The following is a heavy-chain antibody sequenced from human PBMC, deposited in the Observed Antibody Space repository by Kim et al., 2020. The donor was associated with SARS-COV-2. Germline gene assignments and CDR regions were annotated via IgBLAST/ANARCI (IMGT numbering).Heavy chain of an antibody. CDR2: INPNSGGT. Sequence: ASVKVSCKASGYTFTGYYMHWVRQAPGQGLEWMGRINPNSGGTNYAQKFQGRVTMTRDTSISTAYMELSRLRSDDTAVYYCARDLPPEVTIFGVVFRKYYFDYWGQGPLVTVSS. V-gene: IGHV1-2*06. CDR1: GYTFTGYY. D-gene: IGHD3-3*01. CDR3: ARDLPPEVTIFGVVFRKYYFDY. J-gene: IGHJ4*02.